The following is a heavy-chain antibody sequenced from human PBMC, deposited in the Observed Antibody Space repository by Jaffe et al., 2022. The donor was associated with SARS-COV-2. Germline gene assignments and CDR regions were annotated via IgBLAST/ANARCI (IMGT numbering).Heavy chain of an antibody. CDR2: IYYSGST. V-gene: IGHV4-59*08. CDR1: GGSISRYY. Sequence: QVQLQESGPGLVKPSETLSLTCTVSGGSISRYYWSWIRQPPGKGLEWIGYIYYSGSTIYNPSLKSRVTMSVDTSKNQFSLKLTSVTAADTAVYYCARRLLGYCSGGSCSSGHFDYWGQGTLVTVSS. D-gene: IGHD2-15*01. J-gene: IGHJ4*02. CDR3: ARRLLGYCSGGSCSSGHFDY.